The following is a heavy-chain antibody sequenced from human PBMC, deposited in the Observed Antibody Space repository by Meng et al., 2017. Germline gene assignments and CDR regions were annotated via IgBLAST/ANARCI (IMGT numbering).Heavy chain of an antibody. CDR2: INAGNSDT. CDR3: ARAIAVSGTGRFDY. CDR1: GYTFTTYA. Sequence: QVQVGQSGAEVKKPGASVKVSCKASGYTFTTYAVHWVRQASGQRLEWMGWINAGNSDTKYSQKLQGRVTITRDTSASTVYMEVSSLRSEDTGVYYCARAIAVSGTGRFDYWGQGTLVTVSS. V-gene: IGHV1-3*01. D-gene: IGHD6-19*01. J-gene: IGHJ4*02.